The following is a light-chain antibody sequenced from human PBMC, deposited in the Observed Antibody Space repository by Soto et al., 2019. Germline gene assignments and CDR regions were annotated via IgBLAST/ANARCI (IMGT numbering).Light chain of an antibody. CDR2: EVT. V-gene: IGLV2-8*01. CDR1: SSDVGGYNY. J-gene: IGLJ3*02. CDR3: SSYAGSNNWV. Sequence: QSALIQPPSASGSPGQSVTFSCTGTSSDVGGYNYVSWYQQHPGRAPKLIIYEVTKRPSGVPDRFSGSKSGNTASLTVSGLQAEDEADYYCSSYAGSNNWVFGGGTKLTVL.